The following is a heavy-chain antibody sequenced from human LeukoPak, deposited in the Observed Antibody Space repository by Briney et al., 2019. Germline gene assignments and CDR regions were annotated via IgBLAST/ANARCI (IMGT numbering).Heavy chain of an antibody. D-gene: IGHD3-22*01. Sequence: SETLSLTCTVSGGSVSSGSYYWSWIRQPPGKGLEWIGYIYYSGSTNYNPSLKSRVTISVDTSKNQFSLKLSSVTAADTAVYYCASILYDSSGYYYWGQGTLVTVSS. CDR3: ASILYDSSGYYY. CDR1: GGSVSSGSYY. CDR2: IYYSGST. J-gene: IGHJ4*02. V-gene: IGHV4-61*01.